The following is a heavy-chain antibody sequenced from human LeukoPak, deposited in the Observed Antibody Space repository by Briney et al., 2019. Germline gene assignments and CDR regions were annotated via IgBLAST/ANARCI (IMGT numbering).Heavy chain of an antibody. CDR2: INGDGSST. CDR3: GRDPFRLGAY. J-gene: IGHJ4*02. D-gene: IGHD4-11*01. CDR1: GFTFSGYW. Sequence: QPGGSLRLSCAASGFTFSGYWMHWVRQAPGKGLVWVSRINGDGSSTSYADSVKGRFTISRDNAKNTLYLRMNSLRAEDTAVYYCGRDPFRLGAYWGQGTLVTVSS. V-gene: IGHV3-74*01.